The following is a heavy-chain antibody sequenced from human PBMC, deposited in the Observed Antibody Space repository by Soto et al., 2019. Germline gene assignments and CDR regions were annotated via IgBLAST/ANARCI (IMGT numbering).Heavy chain of an antibody. V-gene: IGHV1-69*13. CDR1: GGTFSSYA. CDR3: ARGTRVNGTTWYXFDP. J-gene: IGHJ5*02. D-gene: IGHD1-7*01. CDR2: IIPIFGTA. Sequence: SVKVSCNASGGTFSSYAISWVRQAPGQGLEWMGGIIPIFGTANYAQKFQGRVTITADESTSTAYMELSSLRSEDTAVYYCARGTRVNGTTWYXFDPWGQGTLVTSPQ.